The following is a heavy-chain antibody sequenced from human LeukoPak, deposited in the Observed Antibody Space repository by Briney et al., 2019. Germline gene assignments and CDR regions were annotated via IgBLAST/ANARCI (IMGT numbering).Heavy chain of an antibody. CDR1: GYTFTSYA. J-gene: IGHJ4*02. CDR3: ARDRYGDGFAHFDY. D-gene: IGHD5-24*01. Sequence: ASVKVSCKASGYTFTSYAMHWVRQAPGQGLEWMGWISPSGGTNYPQKFQGRVAITRDTSISTAYMDLSRLTSDDTAVYYCARDRYGDGFAHFDYWGQGALVTVSS. CDR2: ISPSGGT. V-gene: IGHV1-2*02.